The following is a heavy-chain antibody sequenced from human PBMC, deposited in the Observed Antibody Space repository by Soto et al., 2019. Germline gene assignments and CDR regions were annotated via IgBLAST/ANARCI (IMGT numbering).Heavy chain of an antibody. Sequence: GGFLRLSCAVSGFTFSSYEMNWVRQAPGKGLEWVSYIGTSGKTIYYADSVRGRFTISRDNAKNSLYLQMNSLRAEDTAVYFCARDPAIYSGKFDYGLDVWGRGTTVTVSS. J-gene: IGHJ6*02. CDR3: ARDPAIYSGKFDYGLDV. CDR1: GFTFSSYE. CDR2: IGTSGKTI. D-gene: IGHD4-4*01. V-gene: IGHV3-48*03.